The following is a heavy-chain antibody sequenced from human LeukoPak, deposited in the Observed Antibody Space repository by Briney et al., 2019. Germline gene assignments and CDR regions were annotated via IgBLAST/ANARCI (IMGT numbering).Heavy chain of an antibody. CDR2: IYSGGGT. J-gene: IGHJ4*02. Sequence: GGSLRLSCAASGFTFSTYSMNWVRQAPGKGLEWVSVIYSGGGTDYADSVKGRFTISRDNSKNTLYLQMSRLRAEDTAVYYCARGGEVPSAFDYWGQGTLVTVSS. CDR3: ARGGEVPSAFDY. D-gene: IGHD1-26*01. CDR1: GFTFSTYS. V-gene: IGHV3-53*01.